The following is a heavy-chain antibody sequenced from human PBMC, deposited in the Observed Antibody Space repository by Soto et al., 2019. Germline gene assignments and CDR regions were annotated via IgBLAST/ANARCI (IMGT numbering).Heavy chain of an antibody. CDR2: ISAYNGNT. D-gene: IGHD6-6*01. Sequence: ASVKVSCKASGYTFTSYGISWVRQAPGQGLEWMGWISAYNGNTNYAQKLQGRVTMTTDTSTSTAYMELRSLRSDDTAVYYCARDKQLVPTNYYYYGMDVWGQGTTVTVSS. J-gene: IGHJ6*02. V-gene: IGHV1-18*01. CDR1: GYTFTSYG. CDR3: ARDKQLVPTNYYYYGMDV.